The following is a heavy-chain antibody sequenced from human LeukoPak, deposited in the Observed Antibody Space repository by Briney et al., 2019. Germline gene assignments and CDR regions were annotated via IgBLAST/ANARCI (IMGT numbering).Heavy chain of an antibody. Sequence: PSETLSLTCTVSGGSINSYYWSWIRQPAGKGLEWIGRIYSSGSTNYTHSLKSRVSMSVDTSKNQFSLKLTSVTAADTAVYYCARGGKATVVTMWGQGILVTVSS. J-gene: IGHJ4*02. D-gene: IGHD4-23*01. CDR1: GGSINSYY. CDR2: IYSSGST. CDR3: ARGGKATVVTM. V-gene: IGHV4-4*07.